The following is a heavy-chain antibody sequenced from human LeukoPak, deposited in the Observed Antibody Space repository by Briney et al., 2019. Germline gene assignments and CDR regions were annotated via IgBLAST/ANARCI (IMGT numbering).Heavy chain of an antibody. D-gene: IGHD1-26*01. Sequence: GGSLRLSCAASGFTVSSNYMSWVRQAPGKGLEWVSVIYSGGSTYYADSVKGRFTISGDNSKNTLYLQMNSLRAEDTAVYYCAIVGATDAFDIWGQGTMVTVSS. CDR2: IYSGGST. J-gene: IGHJ3*02. CDR1: GFTVSSNY. V-gene: IGHV3-66*01. CDR3: AIVGATDAFDI.